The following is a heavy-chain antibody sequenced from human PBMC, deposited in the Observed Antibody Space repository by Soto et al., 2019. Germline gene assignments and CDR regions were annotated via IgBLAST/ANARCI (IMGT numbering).Heavy chain of an antibody. D-gene: IGHD3-22*01. CDR2: IYYSGRT. V-gene: IGHV4-31*03. CDR3: SRSLSSAVTGFDY. CDR1: GGSISSGGYY. Sequence: QAQLQESGPGLVKPSHTLSLTCTVSGGSISSGGYYWNWIRQHPGKGLEWIGYIYYSGRTYYNPSLKSRVTISVDTSKNHFSLKLSSVTAADTAVYYCSRSLSSAVTGFDYWGQGALVPVSS. J-gene: IGHJ4*02.